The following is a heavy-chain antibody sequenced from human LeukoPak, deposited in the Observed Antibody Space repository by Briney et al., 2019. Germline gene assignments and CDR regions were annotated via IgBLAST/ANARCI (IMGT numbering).Heavy chain of an antibody. D-gene: IGHD3-10*01. Sequence: GGFLRLSCAASGFTFSSYWMSRVRQAPGKGLEWVANIKQDGSEKYYVYSVRGRFTISRDNAKNSLYLQMNSLRAEDTAVYYCARDTDYYGSGSYPYYFDYWGQGTLVTVPS. CDR2: IKQDGSEK. CDR1: GFTFSSYW. CDR3: ARDTDYYGSGSYPYYFDY. J-gene: IGHJ4*02. V-gene: IGHV3-7*01.